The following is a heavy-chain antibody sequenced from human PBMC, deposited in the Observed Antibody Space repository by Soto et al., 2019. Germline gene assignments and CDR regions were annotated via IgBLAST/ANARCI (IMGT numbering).Heavy chain of an antibody. CDR3: ASEGVGATPLFNY. J-gene: IGHJ4*02. Sequence: PSETLSLTCTVSGGSISSGGYYWSWIRQHPGKGLEWIGYIYYSGSTNYNPSLKSRVTISVDTSKNQFSLKLSSVTAADTAVYYCASEGVGATPLFNYWGQGTLVTVSS. V-gene: IGHV4-61*08. CDR2: IYYSGST. CDR1: GGSISSGGYY. D-gene: IGHD1-26*01.